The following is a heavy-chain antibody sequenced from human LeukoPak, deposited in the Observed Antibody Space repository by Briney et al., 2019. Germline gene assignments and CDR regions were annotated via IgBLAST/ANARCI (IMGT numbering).Heavy chain of an antibody. V-gene: IGHV4-31*03. D-gene: IGHD6-13*01. J-gene: IGHJ6*02. CDR2: IYYSGST. CDR3: ARAGIAAAYYYYYGMDV. Sequence: SETLSLTCTVSGGSISSGGYYWSWIRQHPGKGLECIGYIYYSGSTYYNPSLKSRVTISVDTSKNQFSLKLSSVTAADTAAYYCARAGIAAAYYYYYGMDVWGQGTTVTVSS. CDR1: GGSISSGGYY.